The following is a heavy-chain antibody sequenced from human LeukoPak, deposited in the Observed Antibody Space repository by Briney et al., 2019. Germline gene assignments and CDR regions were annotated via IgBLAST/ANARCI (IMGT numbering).Heavy chain of an antibody. CDR3: GRDYGRGIYYNCLDP. Sequence: GGSPRLSCAASGFTFSSYAMHWVRQAPGKGLEWVAVISYDGSNKYYADSVKGRFTISRDNSKNTLYLQMNSLRAEDTAVYYCGRDYGRGIYYNCLDPWGKGTLVTVSS. CDR2: ISYDGSNK. CDR1: GFTFSSYA. D-gene: IGHD3-10*01. V-gene: IGHV3-30-3*01. J-gene: IGHJ5*02.